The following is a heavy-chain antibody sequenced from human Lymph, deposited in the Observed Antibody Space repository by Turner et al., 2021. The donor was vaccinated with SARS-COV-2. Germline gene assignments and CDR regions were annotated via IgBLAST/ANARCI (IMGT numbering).Heavy chain of an antibody. J-gene: IGHJ4*02. V-gene: IGHV3-7*01. CDR1: GFTFSYYW. D-gene: IGHD1-26*01. Sequence: EVQLVESGGGVVQTGGSLRLSCAASGFTFSYYWMRWVPQVPGKGLEWVANIKQDGSEKYYVDSVKGRFTISRDNAKNSLFLKMNSLRAEDTAVHYCARMGSSSWYFDYWGQGTLVTVSS. CDR2: IKQDGSEK. CDR3: ARMGSSSWYFDY.